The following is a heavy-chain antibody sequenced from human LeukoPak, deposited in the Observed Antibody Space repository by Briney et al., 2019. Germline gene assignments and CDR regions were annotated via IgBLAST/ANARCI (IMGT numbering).Heavy chain of an antibody. CDR1: GGSISSYY. CDR3: ARVRYYDSSGYSVWFDP. Sequence: SETLSLTCTVSGGSISSYYWSWIRQPAGKGLEWIGRIYTSGSTNYNPSLKSRVTMSVDTSKNQFSLKLSSVTAADTAVYYCARVRYYDSSGYSVWFDPWGQGTLVTVSS. J-gene: IGHJ5*02. CDR2: IYTSGST. V-gene: IGHV4-4*07. D-gene: IGHD3-22*01.